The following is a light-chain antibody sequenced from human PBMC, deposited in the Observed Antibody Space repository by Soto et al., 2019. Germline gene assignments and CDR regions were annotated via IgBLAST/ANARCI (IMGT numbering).Light chain of an antibody. CDR1: QSISSN. V-gene: IGKV3-15*01. J-gene: IGKJ1*01. CDR3: QQYHDWPLT. Sequence: EIVMTQSPATLSVSPGERAALSCRASQSISSNLAWYQQKPGQAPRLLILGASTRATGIPARFSGSASGTEFTLAISSLRSEDFAVYYWQQYHDWPLTFGQGTKVEIK. CDR2: GAS.